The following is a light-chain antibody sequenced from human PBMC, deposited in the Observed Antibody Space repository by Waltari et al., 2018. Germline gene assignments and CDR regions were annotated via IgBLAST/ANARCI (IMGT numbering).Light chain of an antibody. V-gene: IGKV3-20*01. CDR1: QSISSNY. CDR3: QQHGSLPQT. J-gene: IGKJ1*01. Sequence: EIVLTQSPGTLSLSPGEGATLSCRASQSISSNYLAWYQQSPGQAPRLLVYDASSRATGIPDRFSGSGSGTDFTLTISRLEPEDFALYFCQQHGSLPQTFGQGTKVEIK. CDR2: DAS.